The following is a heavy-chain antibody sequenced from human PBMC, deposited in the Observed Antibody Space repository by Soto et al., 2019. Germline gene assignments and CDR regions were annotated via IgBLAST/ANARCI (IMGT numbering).Heavy chain of an antibody. V-gene: IGHV4-4*07. CDR2: IYATETT. Sequence: PSETLSLTCTVSGDSISDYYWSWIRQPAGKGMEWIGRIYATETTNYNPSLKSRVTMSIDTSKNQFSLKLSSLTAADTAVYYCARALSSEAGRFFGSWGQGTPVTVSS. CDR3: ARALSSEAGRFFGS. CDR1: GDSISDYY. D-gene: IGHD6-13*01. J-gene: IGHJ4*02.